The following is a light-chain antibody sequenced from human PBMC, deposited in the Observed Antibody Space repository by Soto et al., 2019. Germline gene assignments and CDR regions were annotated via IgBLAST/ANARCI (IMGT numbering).Light chain of an antibody. CDR2: GAS. CDR3: QQYNNWLT. CDR1: QSVSSN. J-gene: IGKJ4*01. Sequence: EIVMTQSPATLSVSPGETATLSCRASQSVSSNLAWYQQKPGQAPRLLIYGASTRAAGIPARFGGSGSGTEFTLTISSLQSEDFAVYYCQQYNNWLTFGGGTKVDIK. V-gene: IGKV3-15*01.